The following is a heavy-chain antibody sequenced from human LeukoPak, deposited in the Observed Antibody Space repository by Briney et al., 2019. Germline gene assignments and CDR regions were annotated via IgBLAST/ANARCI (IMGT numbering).Heavy chain of an antibody. V-gene: IGHV1-69*04. J-gene: IGHJ4*02. CDR2: IIPILGIA. CDR3: ARVTGDEGFDY. CDR1: GGTFISYA. Sequence: SVKVSCKASGGTFISYAISWVRQAPGQGLEWMGRIIPILGIANYAQKFQGRVTITADKSTSTAYMELSSLRSEDTAVYYCARVTGDEGFDYWGQGTLVTVSS. D-gene: IGHD7-27*01.